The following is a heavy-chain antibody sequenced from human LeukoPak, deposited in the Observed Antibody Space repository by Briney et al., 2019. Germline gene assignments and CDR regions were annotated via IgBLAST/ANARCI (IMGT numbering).Heavy chain of an antibody. CDR1: GFNFRDYG. J-gene: IGHJ4*02. D-gene: IGHD2/OR15-2a*01. CDR2: TSGNGRFT. CDR3: AKEQRPDSFSDFDY. V-gene: IGHV3-43*02. Sequence: GGPLRLSCAASGFNFRDYGIHWVRQAPGKGLEWLSVTSGNGRFTDYADSVKGRFTISRDNSKNSLFLQIHSVRTEDTAFYYCAKEQRPDSFSDFDYWGQGTLVTVSS.